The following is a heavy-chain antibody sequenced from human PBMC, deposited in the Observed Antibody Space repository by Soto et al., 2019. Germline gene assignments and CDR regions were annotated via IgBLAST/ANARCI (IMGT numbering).Heavy chain of an antibody. D-gene: IGHD2-15*01. V-gene: IGHV3-21*06. J-gene: IGHJ5*01. CDR2: INNRGSHT. CDR1: GFSFSSYT. CDR3: ARAHEVAWFDS. Sequence: GGSLRLSCTASGFSFSSYTMNWVRQAPGKGLQWVASINNRGSHTYSADSVKGRFTISRDNDKNSLYLQMNNLRAEDTATYYCARAHEVAWFDSWGLGTLVTVSS.